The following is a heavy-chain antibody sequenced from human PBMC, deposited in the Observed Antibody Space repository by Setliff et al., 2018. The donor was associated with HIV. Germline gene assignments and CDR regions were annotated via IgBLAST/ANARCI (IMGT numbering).Heavy chain of an antibody. CDR1: GDSISSDFY. CDR2: IYQTGKT. J-gene: IGHJ4*02. Sequence: SETLSLTCTVSGDSISSDFYWGWIRQPPGKGLEWIGTIYQTGKTYYSPSLKSRVTVSVDMSRNQFSVKLNSATAADTAVYYCARQAWHYDRDGYFIDYWGQGMLVTVSS. V-gene: IGHV4-38-2*02. D-gene: IGHD3-22*01. CDR3: ARQAWHYDRDGYFIDY.